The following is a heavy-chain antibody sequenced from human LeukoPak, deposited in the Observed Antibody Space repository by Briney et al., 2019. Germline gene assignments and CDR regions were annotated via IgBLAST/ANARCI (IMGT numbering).Heavy chain of an antibody. J-gene: IGHJ4*02. CDR3: ARGEVHYYGSGSDY. CDR1: GISVSSNY. CDR2: ITTSSSYI. V-gene: IGHV3-21*01. Sequence: GGSLRLSCAASGISVSSNYMSWVRQAPGKGLEWVSSITTSSSYIYYADSVKGRFTISRDNAKNSLFLQMNSLRAEDTAVYYCARGEVHYYGSGSDYWGQGTLVTVSS. D-gene: IGHD3-10*01.